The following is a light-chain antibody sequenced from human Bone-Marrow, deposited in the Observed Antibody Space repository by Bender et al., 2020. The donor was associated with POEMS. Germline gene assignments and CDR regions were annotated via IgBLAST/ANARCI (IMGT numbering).Light chain of an antibody. Sequence: QPVLTQSSSASASLGSSVKLACTLSTGHSSYTIAWHQQQPGKAPRYLMKLEGTGGYSKGSGLPDRFSGSSSGADRYLTISNLQSEDEADYYCETWDSNAHEVFGGGTRLTVL. V-gene: IGLV4-60*03. CDR1: TGHSSYT. J-gene: IGLJ2*01. CDR2: LEGTGGY. CDR3: ETWDSNAHEV.